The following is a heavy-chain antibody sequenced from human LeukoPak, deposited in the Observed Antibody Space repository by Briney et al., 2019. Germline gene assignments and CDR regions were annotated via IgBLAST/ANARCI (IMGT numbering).Heavy chain of an antibody. D-gene: IGHD5-12*01. CDR1: GFTFSSYA. CDR3: AKGRNHIVATKFDY. CDR2: ISGSGGST. Sequence: GGSLRLSCAASGFTFSSYAISWVRQAPGKGLEWVSAISGSGGSTYYADSVKGRFTISRDNSKNTLYLQMNSLRAEDTAVYYCAKGRNHIVATKFDYWGQGTLVTVFS. J-gene: IGHJ4*02. V-gene: IGHV3-23*01.